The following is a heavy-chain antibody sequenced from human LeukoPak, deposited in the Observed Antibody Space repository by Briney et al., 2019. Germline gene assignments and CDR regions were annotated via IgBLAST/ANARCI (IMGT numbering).Heavy chain of an antibody. CDR3: ARYSGSYYIPFDY. CDR1: GGSFSGYY. Sequence: PSETLSLTCAVYGGSFSGYYWSWIRQPPGKGLEWIGEINHCGSTNYNPSLKSRVTISVDTSKNQFSLKLSSVTAADTAVYYCARYSGSYYIPFDYWGQGTLVTVSS. CDR2: INHCGST. D-gene: IGHD1-26*01. J-gene: IGHJ4*02. V-gene: IGHV4-34*01.